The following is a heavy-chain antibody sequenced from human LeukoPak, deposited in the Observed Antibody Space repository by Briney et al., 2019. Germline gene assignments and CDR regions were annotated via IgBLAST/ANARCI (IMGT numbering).Heavy chain of an antibody. J-gene: IGHJ6*03. D-gene: IGHD2-2*01. CDR3: ARVRSGASSTSQTCYYYMDV. Sequence: PGGSLRLSCAASGFTFSSYSMHWVRQAPGKGLEWVSSISSSSSYIYYADSVKGRFTISRDNAKNSLYLQMNSLRAEDTAVYYCARVRSGASSTSQTCYYYMDVWGKGTTVTVSS. CDR2: ISSSSSYI. V-gene: IGHV3-21*01. CDR1: GFTFSSYS.